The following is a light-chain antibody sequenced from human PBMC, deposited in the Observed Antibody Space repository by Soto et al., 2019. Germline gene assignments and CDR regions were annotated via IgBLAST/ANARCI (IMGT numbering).Light chain of an antibody. CDR3: SSVRV. J-gene: IGLJ2*01. Sequence: QSALTQPASVSGSPGQSITISCTRTSSDVGAYIYVSWYQQHPGKAPKLMIYEVSNRPSGVSNRFSGSKSGNTASLTISGLQAEDEADYYCSSVRVFGGGTKVTVL. CDR2: EVS. V-gene: IGLV2-14*01. CDR1: SSDVGAYIY.